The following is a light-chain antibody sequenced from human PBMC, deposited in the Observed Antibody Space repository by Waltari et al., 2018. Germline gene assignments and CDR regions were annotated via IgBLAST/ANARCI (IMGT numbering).Light chain of an antibody. J-gene: IGLJ2*01. CDR2: EVT. CDR3: SLYTSSGWV. Sequence: SALTQPASVSGSPGQSITIPCTGTSSDLGGYDFLSWYQQHPGKAPKLIIYEVTKRPSGVSNRFSGSKSANTASLTISGLQAEDEGDYYCSLYTSSGWVFGGGTKLTVL. CDR1: SSDLGGYDF. V-gene: IGLV2-14*01.